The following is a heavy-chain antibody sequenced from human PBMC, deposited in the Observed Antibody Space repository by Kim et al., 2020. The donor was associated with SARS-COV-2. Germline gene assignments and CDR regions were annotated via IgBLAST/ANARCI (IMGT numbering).Heavy chain of an antibody. Sequence: GGSLRLSCAASGFTFSSYAMSWVRQAPGKGLEWVSAISGSGGSTYYADSVKGRFTISRDNSKNTLYLQMNSLRAEDTAVYYCAKDVGPLIAAHKRWLQTRDYWGQGTLVTVSS. V-gene: IGHV3-23*01. CDR2: ISGSGGST. D-gene: IGHD6-13*01. CDR3: AKDVGPLIAAHKRWLQTRDY. CDR1: GFTFSSYA. J-gene: IGHJ4*02.